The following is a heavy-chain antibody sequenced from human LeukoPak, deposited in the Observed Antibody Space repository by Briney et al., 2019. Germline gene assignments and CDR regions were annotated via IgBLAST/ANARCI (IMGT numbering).Heavy chain of an antibody. J-gene: IGHJ4*02. V-gene: IGHV1-46*01. CDR3: ARDKVGAPSLLNY. CDR2: INPSGGST. CDR1: GYTFTSYC. D-gene: IGHD1-26*01. Sequence: ASVKVSCKASGYTFTSYCMHWVRQAPGQGLEWMGVINPSGGSTSYAQKFQGRVTMTRGTSTSTVYMELSSLTSEDTAVFYCARDKVGAPSLLNYWGQGTLVTVSS.